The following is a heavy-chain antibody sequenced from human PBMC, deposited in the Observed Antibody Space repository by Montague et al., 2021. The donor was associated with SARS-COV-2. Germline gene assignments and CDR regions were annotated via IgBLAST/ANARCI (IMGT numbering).Heavy chain of an antibody. Sequence: SETLSLTCIVSGESIDRDTYYWGWLRQSPGKGLEWIGSLSSSGSTYYNPSLRSRVTISMDTSKNHFSLKVNSVTATDTAVYFCARPGSVSGWFYFDDWGQGTLVSVSS. D-gene: IGHD6-19*01. CDR2: LSSSGST. J-gene: IGHJ4*02. V-gene: IGHV4-39*02. CDR3: ARPGSVSGWFYFDD. CDR1: GESIDRDTYY.